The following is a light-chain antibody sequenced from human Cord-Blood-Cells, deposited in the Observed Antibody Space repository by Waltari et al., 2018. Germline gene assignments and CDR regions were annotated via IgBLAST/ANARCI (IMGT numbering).Light chain of an antibody. CDR2: KAS. CDR3: QQYNSYLFT. J-gene: IGKJ3*01. Sequence: DIQMTQSPSTLSASVGDRVTITCRASQRISSWLAWYQQKPGKAPNLLIYKASSLESGVPSRSSGSGSGTEFTLTISSLQPDDFATYYCQQYNSYLFTFGPGTKVDI. CDR1: QRISSW. V-gene: IGKV1-5*03.